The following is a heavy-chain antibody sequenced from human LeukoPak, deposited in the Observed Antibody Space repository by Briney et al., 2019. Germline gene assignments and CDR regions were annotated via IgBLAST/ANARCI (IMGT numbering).Heavy chain of an antibody. Sequence: GGALRLSCAASGFTFSRFGMSWVRQAPGKGLEWVSGIIGSGGNTYYADSVKVRFTISRDNSKNTLYLQMDSLRAEDTAVYYCAKDPDRNMYDCYFDLWGRGTLVTVSS. CDR2: IIGSGGNT. J-gene: IGHJ4*02. D-gene: IGHD1-14*01. CDR1: GFTFSRFG. CDR3: AKDPDRNMYDCYFDL. V-gene: IGHV3-23*01.